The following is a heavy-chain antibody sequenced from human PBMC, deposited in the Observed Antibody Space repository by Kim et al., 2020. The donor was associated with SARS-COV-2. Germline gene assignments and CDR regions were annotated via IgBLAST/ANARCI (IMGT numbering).Heavy chain of an antibody. V-gene: IGHV3-9*01. J-gene: IGHJ4*02. CDR2: ISWNSGSI. CDR3: AKDLWVFGSMVQGEIDY. Sequence: GGSLRLSCAASGFTFDDYAMHWVRQAPGKGLEWVSGISWNSGSIGYADSVKGRFTISRDNAKNSLYLQMNSLRAEDTALYYCAKDLWVFGSMVQGEIDYWGQGTLVTVSS. CDR1: GFTFDDYA. D-gene: IGHD3-10*01.